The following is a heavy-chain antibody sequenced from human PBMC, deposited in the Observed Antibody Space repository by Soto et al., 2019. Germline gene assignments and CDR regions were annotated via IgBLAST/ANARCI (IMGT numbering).Heavy chain of an antibody. V-gene: IGHV1-69*01. D-gene: IGHD2-2*01. CDR2: VIPIFGTP. CDR3: ARVGSCLSSSCLYYGMDV. J-gene: IGHJ6*02. CDR1: GGDFKNFI. Sequence: VQLVQSGAEVRKPGSSVKVSCKASGGDFKNFIIAWGRQAPGHGLEWMGGVIPIFGTPNFVQKFQDRVTINAAEATSTTYMELRSLRSEDTAVYYCARVGSCLSSSCLYYGMDVWGQGHTVIVSS.